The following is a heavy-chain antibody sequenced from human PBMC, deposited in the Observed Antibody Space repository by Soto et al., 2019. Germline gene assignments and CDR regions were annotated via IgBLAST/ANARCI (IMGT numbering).Heavy chain of an antibody. CDR1: GYTFTSYG. CDR3: GRGMDGSGSGWDIDY. V-gene: IGHV1-18*01. Sequence: ASVKVSCKASGYTFTSYGISWVRQAPGQGLEWMGWISAYNGNTNYAQKLQGRVTMTTDTSTSTAYMELRSLRSDDTAVYYCGRGMDGSGSGWDIDYWGQGTLVTVSS. D-gene: IGHD6-19*01. J-gene: IGHJ4*02. CDR2: ISAYNGNT.